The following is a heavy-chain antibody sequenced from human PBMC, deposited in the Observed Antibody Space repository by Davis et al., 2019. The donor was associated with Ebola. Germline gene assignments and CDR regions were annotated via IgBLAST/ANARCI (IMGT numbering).Heavy chain of an antibody. CDR3: AKGQWLLVPSLLPPFDY. J-gene: IGHJ4*02. CDR1: GFTFNIFD. Sequence: GESLKISCAASGFTFNIFDMHWVRQAPGKGLEWVAVISYDGSNKYYADSVKGRFTISRDNSKNTLYLQMNSLRAEDTAVYYCAKGQWLLVPSLLPPFDYWGQGTLVTVSS. V-gene: IGHV3-30*19. D-gene: IGHD6-19*01. CDR2: ISYDGSNK.